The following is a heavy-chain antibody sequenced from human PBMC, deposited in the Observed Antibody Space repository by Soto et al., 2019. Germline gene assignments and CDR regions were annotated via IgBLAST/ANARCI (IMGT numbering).Heavy chain of an antibody. V-gene: IGHV4-59*01. CDR1: GGSISSYY. CDR3: ARDLGPYSSGWYDY. J-gene: IGHJ4*02. Sequence: SETLSLTCTVSGGSISSYYWSWIRQPPGKGLEWIGYIYYSGSTNYNPSLKSRVTISVDTSKNQFSLKLSSVTAADTAVYYCARDLGPYSSGWYDYWGQGTLVTVSS. D-gene: IGHD6-19*01. CDR2: IYYSGST.